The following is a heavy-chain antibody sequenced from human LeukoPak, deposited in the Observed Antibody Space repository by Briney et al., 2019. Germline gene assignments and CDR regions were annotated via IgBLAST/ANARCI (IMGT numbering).Heavy chain of an antibody. J-gene: IGHJ4*02. CDR1: GYSISSGYY. CDR2: IYHSGST. D-gene: IGHD2-2*01. CDR3: ARVWCSSTSCYYFDY. V-gene: IGHV4-38-2*01. Sequence: SETLSLTCAVSGYSISSGYYWGWIRQPPGKGLEWIGSIYHSGSTYYNPSLKSRVTISVDTSKNQFSLKPSSVTAADTAVYYCARVWCSSTSCYYFDYWGQGTLVTVSS.